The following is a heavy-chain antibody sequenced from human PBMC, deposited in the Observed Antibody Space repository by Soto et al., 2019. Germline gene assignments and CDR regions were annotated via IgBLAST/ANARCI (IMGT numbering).Heavy chain of an antibody. CDR2: ISGSGGST. D-gene: IGHD4-17*01. Sequence: GGSLRLSCAASGFTFSSYAMSWVRQAPGKGLEWVSAISGSGGSTYYADYVKGRFTISRDNSKDTLYLQMNSLRAEDTSVYYCAKDDNDYDDHIYFDLWGRGTLVTVSS. CDR1: GFTFSSYA. J-gene: IGHJ2*01. CDR3: AKDDNDYDDHIYFDL. V-gene: IGHV3-23*01.